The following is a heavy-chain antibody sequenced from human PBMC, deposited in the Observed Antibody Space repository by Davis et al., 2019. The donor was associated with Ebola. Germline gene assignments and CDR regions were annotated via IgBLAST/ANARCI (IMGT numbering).Heavy chain of an antibody. D-gene: IGHD1-26*01. CDR3: ARLSPVGATVDY. V-gene: IGHV4-39*02. J-gene: IGHJ4*02. Sequence: PGGSLRLSCSVSGDSVSSDTYYWGWIRQPPGEGLEWIGRIHNSGSTYYNPSFRSRVTISVDSTNNHFSLRLTSVTAADTAVYYCARLSPVGATVDYWGQGSLVTVSS. CDR1: GDSVSSDTYY. CDR2: IHNSGST.